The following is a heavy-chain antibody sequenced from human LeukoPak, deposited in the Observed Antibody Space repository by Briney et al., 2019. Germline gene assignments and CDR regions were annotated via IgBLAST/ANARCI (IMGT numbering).Heavy chain of an antibody. Sequence: PGGSLRLSCAASGFTVSSNYMIWVRQATGKGLEWVAVLYSGGSTYYADSVRGRFTISRDNSKNTLYLQMNSLRAEDTAVYYYARAPGGSSGHYDYWGQGSLVTVSS. J-gene: IGHJ4*02. CDR2: LYSGGST. D-gene: IGHD3-22*01. CDR1: GFTVSSNY. CDR3: ARAPGGSSGHYDY. V-gene: IGHV3-53*01.